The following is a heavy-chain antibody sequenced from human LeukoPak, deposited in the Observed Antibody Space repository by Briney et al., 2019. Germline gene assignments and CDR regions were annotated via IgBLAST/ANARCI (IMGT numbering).Heavy chain of an antibody. CDR3: AKDRYCSSTSCSGHRYFDY. J-gene: IGHJ4*02. Sequence: GGSLRLSCAASGFTFSTSWIHWVRQAPGEGLVWVSRINHDGSATAYADSVKGRFTISRDNTKNTVYLQMNSLRAEDTAVYYCAKDRYCSSTSCSGHRYFDYWGQGTLVTVSS. D-gene: IGHD2-2*01. CDR2: INHDGSAT. V-gene: IGHV3-74*01. CDR1: GFTFSTSW.